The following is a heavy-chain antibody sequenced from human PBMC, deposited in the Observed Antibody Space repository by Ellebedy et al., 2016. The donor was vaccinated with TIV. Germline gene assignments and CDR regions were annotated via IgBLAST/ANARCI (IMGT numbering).Heavy chain of an antibody. CDR3: ARSTWAGDTPMVPQFDC. V-gene: IGHV4-59*01. Sequence: SETLSLTCTVSGGSISSYYWSWIRQPPGKGLEWIGYIYYSGSANYNPSLKSRVTISVDTSKNQFSLKLSSVTAADTAVYYCARSTWAGDTPMVPQFDCWGQGTLVTVSS. D-gene: IGHD5-18*01. J-gene: IGHJ4*02. CDR1: GGSISSYY. CDR2: IYYSGSA.